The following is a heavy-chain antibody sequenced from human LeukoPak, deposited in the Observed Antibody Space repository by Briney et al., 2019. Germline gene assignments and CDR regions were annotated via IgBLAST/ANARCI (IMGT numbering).Heavy chain of an antibody. Sequence: GGSLRLSCAASGFTFSSYAMSWVRQAPGKGLEWVSAISGSGGSTYYADSVKGRFTISRDNAKNSLYLQMNSLRVEDSAVYYCATDLIHYYASGAKTWGQGTLVTVSS. CDR2: ISGSGGST. J-gene: IGHJ5*02. D-gene: IGHD3-10*01. CDR3: ATDLIHYYASGAKT. CDR1: GFTFSSYA. V-gene: IGHV3-23*01.